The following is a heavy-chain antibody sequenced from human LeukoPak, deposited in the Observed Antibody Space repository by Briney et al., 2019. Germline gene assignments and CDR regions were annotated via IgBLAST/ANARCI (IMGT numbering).Heavy chain of an antibody. V-gene: IGHV3-30*03. CDR3: ARDLGYCTNGVCHTRFDY. J-gene: IGHJ4*02. CDR2: ISYDGVNK. CDR1: GFTFSNYG. D-gene: IGHD2-8*01. Sequence: GGSLRLSCAASGFTFSNYGMHWVRQAPGKGLEWVALISYDGVNKYYADSVKGRFTISRDNSKNTLYLRMNSLRAEDTAVYYCARDLGYCTNGVCHTRFDYWGQGTLVAVSS.